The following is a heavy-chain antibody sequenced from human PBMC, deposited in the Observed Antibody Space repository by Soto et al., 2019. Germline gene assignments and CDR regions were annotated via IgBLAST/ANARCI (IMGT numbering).Heavy chain of an antibody. CDR3: TTVLYPIDY. D-gene: IGHD3-16*01. CDR1: GFTFRNAW. CDR2: TDAGTI. J-gene: IGHJ4*02. Sequence: GGSLRLSCAASGFTFRNAWMSWVRQGPGKGLEWVGQTDAGTIDYAAPVKGRFTISRDDSKNTLYLQMNSLKTEDTAVYYCTTVLYPIDYWGQGTLVTVSS. V-gene: IGHV3-15*01.